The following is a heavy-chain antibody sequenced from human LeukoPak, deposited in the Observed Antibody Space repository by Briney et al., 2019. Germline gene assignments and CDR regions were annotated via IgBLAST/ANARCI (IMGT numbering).Heavy chain of an antibody. CDR1: GDSLSTYY. Sequence: SETLSLTCSVSGDSLSTYYWAWIRQSAGKGLEWIGRISASGNTQYNPPLRSRVTMSVDTSNNQFSLKLTSVTAADTAVYFCAILTAMVTGWFDPWGQGTLVTVSS. CDR2: ISASGNT. D-gene: IGHD5-18*01. J-gene: IGHJ5*02. CDR3: AILTAMVTGWFDP. V-gene: IGHV4-4*07.